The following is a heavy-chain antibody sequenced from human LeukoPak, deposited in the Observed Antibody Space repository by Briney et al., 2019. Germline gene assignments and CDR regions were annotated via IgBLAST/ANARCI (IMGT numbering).Heavy chain of an antibody. J-gene: IGHJ6*03. Sequence: SSETLSLTCTVSGGSISSYYWSWIRQPPGKGLEWIGYIYYSGSTNYNPSLKSRVTISVDTSKNQFSLKLSSVTAADTAVYYCARGLPYSSGWYYRNYYYYYMDVWGKGTTVTVSS. CDR2: IYYSGST. V-gene: IGHV4-59*12. D-gene: IGHD6-19*01. CDR3: ARGLPYSSGWYYRNYYYYYMDV. CDR1: GGSISSYY.